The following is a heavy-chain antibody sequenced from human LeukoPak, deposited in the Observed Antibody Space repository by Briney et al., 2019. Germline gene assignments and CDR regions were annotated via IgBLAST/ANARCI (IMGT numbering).Heavy chain of an antibody. Sequence: GGCLRLSCAASGFTVSSKYMSWVRQAPGKGLEWVSVIYSGGNTYYADSVKGRFTISRDNSKNTVNLQMNSLRAEDTAVYYCASGIEVGPIYFDYWGQGTLVTVSS. D-gene: IGHD6-19*01. CDR2: IYSGGNT. CDR3: ASGIEVGPIYFDY. CDR1: GFTVSSKY. J-gene: IGHJ4*02. V-gene: IGHV3-66*01.